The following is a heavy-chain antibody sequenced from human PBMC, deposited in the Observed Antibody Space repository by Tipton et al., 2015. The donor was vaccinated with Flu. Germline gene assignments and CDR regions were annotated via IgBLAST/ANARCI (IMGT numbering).Heavy chain of an antibody. Sequence: TLSLTCAASGFTFSSYAMSWVRQAPGKGLEWIGYIYYSGSTYYNPSLKSRVTKSVDTSKNQFSLKLSSVTAADTAVYYCARSSSDDSSGYYYPEAFDIWGQGTMVTVSS. J-gene: IGHJ3*02. CDR2: IYYSGST. D-gene: IGHD3-22*01. CDR1: GFTFSSYA. CDR3: ARSSSDDSSGYYYPEAFDI. V-gene: IGHV4-31*02.